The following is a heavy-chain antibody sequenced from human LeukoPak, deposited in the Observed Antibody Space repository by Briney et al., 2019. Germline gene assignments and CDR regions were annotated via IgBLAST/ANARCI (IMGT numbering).Heavy chain of an antibody. J-gene: IGHJ6*03. Sequence: SETLSLTCTVSGGSISSYYWSWVRQPAGKGLEWIGRIYTSGSNNYNPSLKSRVTISVDTSKNQFSLKLSSVTAADTAVYYCDIAVAGTDYYYYYMDVWGKGTTVTVSS. CDR3: DIAVAGTDYYYYYMDV. CDR1: GGSISSYY. D-gene: IGHD6-19*01. CDR2: IYTSGSN. V-gene: IGHV4-4*07.